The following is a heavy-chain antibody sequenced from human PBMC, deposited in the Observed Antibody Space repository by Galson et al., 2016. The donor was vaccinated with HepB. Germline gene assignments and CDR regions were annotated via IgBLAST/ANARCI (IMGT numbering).Heavy chain of an antibody. CDR1: GGSISSSSYY. CDR2: IYCSGST. Sequence: SETLSLTCTVSGGSISSSSYYWGWIRQPPGKGLEWIGSIYCSGSTYYNPSLKSRVTISVDTSKNQFSLKLSSVTAADTAVYYCARHVGYYYSYWYFDLWGRGTLVTVSS. CDR3: ARHVGYYYSYWYFDL. V-gene: IGHV4-39*01. J-gene: IGHJ2*01. D-gene: IGHD3-22*01.